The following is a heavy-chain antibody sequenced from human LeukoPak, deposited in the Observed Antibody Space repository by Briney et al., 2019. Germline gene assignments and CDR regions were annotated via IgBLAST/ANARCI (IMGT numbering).Heavy chain of an antibody. CDR3: ARGLDTNDWSDAFDI. CDR1: GGSMSSSSYY. J-gene: IGHJ3*02. D-gene: IGHD2-21*01. CDR2: IYYSGST. Sequence: SETLSLTCTVSGGSMSSSSYYWGWIRQPPGKGLEWIGSIYYSGSTYQNPSLKSRVTISVDTSKNQFSLKLSSVTAADTAVYYGARGLDTNDWSDAFDIWGQGTMVTVSS. V-gene: IGHV4-39*07.